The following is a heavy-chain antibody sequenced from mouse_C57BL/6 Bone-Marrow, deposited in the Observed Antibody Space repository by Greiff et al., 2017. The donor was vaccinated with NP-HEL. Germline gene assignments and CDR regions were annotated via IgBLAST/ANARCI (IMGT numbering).Heavy chain of an antibody. D-gene: IGHD1-1*01. CDR2: IYPRSGNT. CDR3: ARSYYYGSSDGFAY. V-gene: IGHV1-81*01. J-gene: IGHJ3*01. CDR1: GYTFTSYG. Sequence: VQLQQSGAELARPGASVKLSCKASGYTFTSYGISWVKQRPGQGLEWIGEIYPRSGNTYYNEKFKGKATLTADKSSSTAYMELRSLTSEDSAVYFCARSYYYGSSDGFAYWGQGTLVTVSA.